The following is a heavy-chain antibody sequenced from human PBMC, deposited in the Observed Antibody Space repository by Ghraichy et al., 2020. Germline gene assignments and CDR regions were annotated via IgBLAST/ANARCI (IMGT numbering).Heavy chain of an antibody. J-gene: IGHJ6*02. CDR2: ISGSGDTT. CDR3: AKAATSYYYGVDA. Sequence: GGSLRLSCTASGFTLNSRAMSWVRQAPGKGLEWVSGISGSGDTTYYADSVKGRFTISRDNSKNRLYLQMNSLRAEDTAVYYCAKAATSYYYGVDAWGQGTTVTVSS. CDR1: GFTLNSRA. V-gene: IGHV3-23*01.